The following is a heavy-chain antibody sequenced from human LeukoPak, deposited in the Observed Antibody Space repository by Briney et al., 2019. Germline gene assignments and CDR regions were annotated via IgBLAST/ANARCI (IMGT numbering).Heavy chain of an antibody. CDR2: IYYSGST. J-gene: IGHJ4*02. V-gene: IGHV4-39*01. Sequence: SETLSLTSTVSGGSISSSSYYWGWIRQPPGKGLEWIGSIYYSGSTYYNPSLKSRVTISVDTSKNQFSLKLSSVTAADTAVYYCATLGGYSYGYNYWGQGTLVTVSS. CDR1: GGSISSSSYY. CDR3: ATLGGYSYGYNY. D-gene: IGHD5-18*01.